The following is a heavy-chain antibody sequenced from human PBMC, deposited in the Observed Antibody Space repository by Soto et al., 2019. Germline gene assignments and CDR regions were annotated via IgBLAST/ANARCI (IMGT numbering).Heavy chain of an antibody. D-gene: IGHD3-10*01. CDR1: GGSISSSSYY. V-gene: IGHV4-39*01. J-gene: IGHJ4*02. Sequence: QLQLQESGPGLVKPSETLSLTCTVSGGSISSSSYYWGWIRQPPGKGLEWIGSIYYSGSTYYNPSLNPLSTIFVDTSNHQVSLTLTSVPAPAPAAYYCARQPRMLTSYSVPFDYWGQGTLVTVAS. CDR3: ARQPRMLTSYSVPFDY. CDR2: IYYSGST.